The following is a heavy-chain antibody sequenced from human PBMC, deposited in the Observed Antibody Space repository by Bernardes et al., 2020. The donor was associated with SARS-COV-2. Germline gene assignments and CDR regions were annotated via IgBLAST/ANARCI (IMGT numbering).Heavy chain of an antibody. CDR2: IWYDGSNK. Sequence: SLRLSCAASGFTFSSYGMHWVRQAPGKGLEWVAVIWYDGSNKYYADSVKGRFTISRDNSKNTLYLQMNSLRAEDTAVYYCARDRHDSSGYFGSFFDYWGQGTLVTVSS. CDR3: ARDRHDSSGYFGSFFDY. CDR1: GFTFSSYG. D-gene: IGHD3-22*01. J-gene: IGHJ4*02. V-gene: IGHV3-33*01.